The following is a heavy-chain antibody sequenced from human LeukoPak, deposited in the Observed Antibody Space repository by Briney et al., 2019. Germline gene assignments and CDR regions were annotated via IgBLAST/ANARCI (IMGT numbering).Heavy chain of an antibody. CDR1: GFTFSSYG. CDR3: AKVYSSSLSFDI. Sequence: GGSLRLSCAASGFTFSSYGMHWVRRAPGKGLEWVAVISYDGSNKYYTDSVKGRFTISRDNSKNTLYLQMNSLRAEDTAVYYCAKVYSSSLSFDIWGQGTMVTVSS. D-gene: IGHD6-6*01. V-gene: IGHV3-30*18. J-gene: IGHJ3*02. CDR2: ISYDGSNK.